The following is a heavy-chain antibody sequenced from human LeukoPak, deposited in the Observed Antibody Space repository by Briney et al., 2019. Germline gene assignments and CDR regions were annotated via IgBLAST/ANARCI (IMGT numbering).Heavy chain of an antibody. V-gene: IGHV3-7*01. Sequence: GGSLRLSCAASGFIFSNYWMSWVRQAPGKGLEWVANIKQDGSEKCYVDSVKGRFTISRDNAKNSLYLQMNSLRVEDTAIYYCATMGAVTDGAFDVWGQGTMVTVSS. D-gene: IGHD4-17*01. CDR2: IKQDGSEK. CDR1: GFIFSNYW. J-gene: IGHJ3*01. CDR3: ATMGAVTDGAFDV.